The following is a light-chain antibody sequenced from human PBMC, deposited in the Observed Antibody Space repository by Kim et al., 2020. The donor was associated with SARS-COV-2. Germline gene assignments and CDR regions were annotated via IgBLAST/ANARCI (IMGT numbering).Light chain of an antibody. CDR3: QQRSNWPMYT. J-gene: IGKJ2*01. Sequence: LSPGERATLSCRASQSVSSYLAWYQQKPGQAPRHLIYDASNRATGMPARCSGSGSGTDFTLTISSREPEDFAVYYCQQRSNWPMYTFGQGTKLEI. CDR2: DAS. CDR1: QSVSSY. V-gene: IGKV3-11*01.